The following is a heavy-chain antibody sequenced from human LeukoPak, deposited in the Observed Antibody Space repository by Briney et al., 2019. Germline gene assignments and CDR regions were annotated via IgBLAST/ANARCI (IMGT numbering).Heavy chain of an antibody. V-gene: IGHV1-2*02. D-gene: IGHD3-22*01. Sequence: GASVKVSCKTSGYTFTAYHIHWVRQAPGHGLEWLGWINPNSGGTNFAQNFQGRVTMTRDTSISTAYMELSRLRSDDTAMYYCARVDSTGYYSGRGPIDYWGQGTLVTVSS. J-gene: IGHJ4*02. CDR1: GYTFTAYH. CDR3: ARVDSTGYYSGRGPIDY. CDR2: INPNSGGT.